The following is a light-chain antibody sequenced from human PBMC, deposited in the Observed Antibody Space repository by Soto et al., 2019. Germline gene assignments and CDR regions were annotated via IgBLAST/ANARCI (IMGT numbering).Light chain of an antibody. CDR2: AAS. CDR1: QVSRND. Sequence: AIQMTKSPSSLSASVGDRGTISWRASQVSRNDLAWYQQKPGKAPKLLIFAASNLQSGVPSRFSGSGSGTDFTLTISRLQPEDFATYYCLQLYNFSWTCGQGTKVEIK. V-gene: IGKV1-6*01. CDR3: LQLYNFSWT. J-gene: IGKJ1*01.